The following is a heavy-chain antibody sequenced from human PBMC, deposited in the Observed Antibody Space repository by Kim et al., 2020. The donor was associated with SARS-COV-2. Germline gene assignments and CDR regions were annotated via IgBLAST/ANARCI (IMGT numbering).Heavy chain of an antibody. CDR3: AGATDYGSWSRSLPGNY. V-gene: IGHV3-7*05. J-gene: IGHJ4*02. CDR1: GFTFSSYW. CDR2: IKQDGREK. D-gene: IGHD3-10*01. Sequence: GGSLRLSCAASGFTFSSYWMTWVRQAPGKGLEWVANIKQDGREKSYVDSVKGRFTVSRDNAKNSLYLQMNSLRAEDTAVYYCAGATDYGSWSRSLPGNYWGQGTLVAVSS.